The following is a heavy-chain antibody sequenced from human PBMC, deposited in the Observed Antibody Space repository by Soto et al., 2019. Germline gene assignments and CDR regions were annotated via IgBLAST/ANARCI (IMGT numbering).Heavy chain of an antibody. D-gene: IGHD3-22*01. Sequence: QVQLVQSGAEVKKPGSSVKVSCKASGGTFSSYAISWVRQAPGQGLEWMGGIIPIFGTANYAQKFQGRVTITADESTSTAYIELSSLRSEDTAVYYCARGIYYYDSSGPRAFDIWGQGTMVTVSS. J-gene: IGHJ3*02. V-gene: IGHV1-69*01. CDR1: GGTFSSYA. CDR3: ARGIYYYDSSGPRAFDI. CDR2: IIPIFGTA.